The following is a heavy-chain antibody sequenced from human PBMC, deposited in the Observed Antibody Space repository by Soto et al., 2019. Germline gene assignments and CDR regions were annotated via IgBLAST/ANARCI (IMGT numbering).Heavy chain of an antibody. CDR2: ISYDGSNK. V-gene: IGHV3-30-3*01. Sequence: GGSLRLSCAASGFTFSSYAMHWVRQAPGKGLGWVAVISYDGSNKYYADAVKGRCTISRDNSKNTLYLQMNSLRAEDTAGYYCARANCSGGSCYSGDYFDYWGQGTLVTVSS. J-gene: IGHJ4*02. CDR1: GFTFSSYA. D-gene: IGHD2-15*01. CDR3: ARANCSGGSCYSGDYFDY.